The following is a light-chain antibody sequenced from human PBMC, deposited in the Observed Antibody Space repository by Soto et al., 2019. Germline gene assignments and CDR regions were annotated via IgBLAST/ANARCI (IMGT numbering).Light chain of an antibody. V-gene: IGLV2-14*01. Sequence: QSVLTQPASVSGSPGQSVTISCTGPRSDIGDSNFISWYQQSPGKAPRLLIYEVNNRPSGVSRRFSGSKAGNTASLTISGLLDDDEADYFCASFRSGTILVFGSGTKVTVL. CDR2: EVN. J-gene: IGLJ1*01. CDR1: RSDIGDSNF. CDR3: ASFRSGTILV.